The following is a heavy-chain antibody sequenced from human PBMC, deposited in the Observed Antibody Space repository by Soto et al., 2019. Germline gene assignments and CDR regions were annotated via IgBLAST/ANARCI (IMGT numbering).Heavy chain of an antibody. D-gene: IGHD3-3*01. Sequence: ASVKVSCKASGYTFTSYGISWVRQAPGQGLEWMGWISAYNGNTNYAQKLQGRVTMTTDTSTSTAYMELRSLRSDDTAVYYCARTSLYYDFWSGYIDWGQGTRVTVSS. CDR2: ISAYNGNT. J-gene: IGHJ4*02. CDR3: ARTSLYYDFWSGYID. V-gene: IGHV1-18*01. CDR1: GYTFTSYG.